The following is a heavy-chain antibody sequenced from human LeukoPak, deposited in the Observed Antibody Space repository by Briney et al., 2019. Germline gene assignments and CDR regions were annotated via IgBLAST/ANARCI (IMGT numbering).Heavy chain of an antibody. D-gene: IGHD1-26*01. CDR2: ISPSTTHT. CDR3: ARGGHGAADQ. V-gene: IGHV3-11*05. Sequence: GGSLRLSCAASGFNFSNYEMNWVRQAPGKGLEWLSYISPSTTHTSYADSVKGRFTISRDNAKNLLFLQMNSLRAEDTAVYYCARGGHGAADQWGQGTLVTVSS. J-gene: IGHJ5*02. CDR1: GFNFSNYE.